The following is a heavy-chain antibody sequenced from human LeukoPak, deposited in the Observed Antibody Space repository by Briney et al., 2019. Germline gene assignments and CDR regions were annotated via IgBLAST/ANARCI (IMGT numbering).Heavy chain of an antibody. CDR2: INAGNGNT. CDR1: GYTFTSYA. CDR3: ARVVYYYGSGSYYRGIDY. V-gene: IGHV1-3*01. Sequence: ASVKVSCKASGYTFTSYAMHWVRQAPGQRLEWMGWINAGNGNTKYSQKFQGRVTITRDTSASTAYMELSSLRSEDTAVYYCARVVYYYGSGSYYRGIDYWGQGTLVTVSS. J-gene: IGHJ4*02. D-gene: IGHD3-10*01.